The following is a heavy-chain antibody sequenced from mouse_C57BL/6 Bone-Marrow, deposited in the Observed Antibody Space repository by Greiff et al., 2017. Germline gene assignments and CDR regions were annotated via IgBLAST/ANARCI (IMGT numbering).Heavy chain of an antibody. CDR2: IDPENGGT. V-gene: IGHV14-1*01. CDR1: GFNINDYY. CDR3: AIEGPYYAMDY. Sequence: EVQLQQPGAELVRPGASVKLSCTASGFNINDYYMHWVKQRPEQGLEWIGRIDPENGGTEYASKFQGKATMTVDKSSSTAYLQLSSLTSEDTAVYYCAIEGPYYAMDYWGQGTSVTVSS. J-gene: IGHJ4*01.